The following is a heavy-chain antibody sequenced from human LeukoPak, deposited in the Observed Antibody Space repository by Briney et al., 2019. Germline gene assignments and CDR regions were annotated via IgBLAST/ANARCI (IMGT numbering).Heavy chain of an antibody. CDR3: ARDTSGSYYHLDY. D-gene: IGHD1-26*01. V-gene: IGHV1-2*02. J-gene: IGHJ4*02. Sequence: GASVKVSCKASGYTFTAHYIHWVRQAPGQGLEWMGWISPNNGGRSYAQKFQGRVTMTRDTSISTASMELSRLRSDDTAVYYCARDTSGSYYHLDYWGQGTLVTVSS. CDR1: GYTFTAHY. CDR2: ISPNNGGR.